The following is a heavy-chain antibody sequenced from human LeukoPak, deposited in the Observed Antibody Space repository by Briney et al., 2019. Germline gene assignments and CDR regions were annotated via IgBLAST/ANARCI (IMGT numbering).Heavy chain of an antibody. CDR1: GYTFTSYG. J-gene: IGHJ4*02. V-gene: IGHV1-18*04. D-gene: IGHD3-9*01. CDR3: ARGEYYDILYGYYDLTGVLDY. CDR2: ISAYNSNT. Sequence: ASVKVSCKASGYTFTSYGSSGVRQAPGQGLEGMGWISAYNSNTNYAQKLQGRVTMTTDTSTSTAYMELRSLRSDDTAVYYCARGEYYDILYGYYDLTGVLDYWGQGTLVTVSS.